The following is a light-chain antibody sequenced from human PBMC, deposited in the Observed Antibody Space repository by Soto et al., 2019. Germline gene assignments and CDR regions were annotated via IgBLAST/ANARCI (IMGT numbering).Light chain of an antibody. CDR2: TAS. CDR1: QGISSY. V-gene: IGKV1-9*01. CDR3: QQLNNYPRT. Sequence: DIQLTQSPSFLSASVGDRVTITCRASQGISSYLAWYQQKPGKAPKLLISTASTLQSGVPSRFSGSGSGTEFTLTISSLQPEDFATYCCQQLNNYPRTFGQGTKVEIK. J-gene: IGKJ1*01.